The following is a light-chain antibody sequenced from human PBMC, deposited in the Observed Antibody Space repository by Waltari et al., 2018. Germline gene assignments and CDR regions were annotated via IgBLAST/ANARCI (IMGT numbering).Light chain of an antibody. CDR3: QQADSFPLT. J-gene: IGKJ4*01. Sequence: DIQMTQSPSSLSASVGDRVTITCRASQSITRYLNWYQQKPGKAPKLLIYTTSTLQSDIPSRFSGSGSGTDFTLTISSLQPEDFATYYCQQADSFPLTFGGGTKVEIK. CDR2: TTS. V-gene: IGKV1-39*01. CDR1: QSITRY.